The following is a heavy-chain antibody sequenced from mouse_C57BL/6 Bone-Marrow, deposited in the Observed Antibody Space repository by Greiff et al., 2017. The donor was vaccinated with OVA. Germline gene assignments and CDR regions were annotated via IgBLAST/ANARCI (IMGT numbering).Heavy chain of an antibody. CDR1: GYTFTSYW. CDR3: SSGSSYWYFDV. CDR2: IDPSDSYT. J-gene: IGHJ1*03. D-gene: IGHD1-1*01. Sequence: QVQLQQPGAELVMPGASVKLSCKASGYTFTSYWMHWVKQRPGQGLEWIGEIDPSDSYTNYNQKFKGKSTLTVDKSSSTAYMQLSSLTSEDTAIYYGSSGSSYWYFDVWGTGTTVTVSS. V-gene: IGHV1-69*01.